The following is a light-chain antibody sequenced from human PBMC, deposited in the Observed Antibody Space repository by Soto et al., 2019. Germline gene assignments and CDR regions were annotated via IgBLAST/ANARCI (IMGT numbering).Light chain of an antibody. V-gene: IGKV3D-15*01. J-gene: IGKJ5*01. CDR2: GAF. CDR1: QTVNNN. Sequence: TQSAATLSLSPAGIATLSCRAIQTVNNNYVAWYQQKPGQAHRLFIYGAFNRATGIPDRFSGSGSGTEFTLTISSLQSEDFAVYYCQQYDNWPITFGQGTRLEIK. CDR3: QQYDNWPIT.